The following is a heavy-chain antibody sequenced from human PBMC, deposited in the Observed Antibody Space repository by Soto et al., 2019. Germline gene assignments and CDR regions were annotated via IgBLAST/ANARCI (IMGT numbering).Heavy chain of an antibody. V-gene: IGHV3-7*01. CDR3: ARIAASGRGWDV. Sequence: EVQLVESGGGLVQPGGSLRLSCVDSGFTFSSYWMSWVRQAPVKGLEWVGNIKQDGSEENYVDSVKGRFTTSRDKAKNTMYLQMNSLRAGDTAVYYCARIAASGRGWDVWGQGTTVVVSS. J-gene: IGHJ6*02. CDR2: IKQDGSEE. D-gene: IGHD6-13*01. CDR1: GFTFSSYW.